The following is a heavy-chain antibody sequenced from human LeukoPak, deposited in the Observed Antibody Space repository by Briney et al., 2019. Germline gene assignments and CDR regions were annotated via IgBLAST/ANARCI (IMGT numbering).Heavy chain of an antibody. CDR2: ISGSGGST. CDR1: GITFSSYA. Sequence: GGSLRLSCAASGITFSSYAMSWVRQAPGKGLEWVSAISGSGGSTYYADSVKGRFTISRDNSKNTLYLQMNSLRAEDTAVYYCAKSGYYFDAFDIWGQGTMVTVSS. V-gene: IGHV3-23*01. J-gene: IGHJ3*02. D-gene: IGHD3-22*01. CDR3: AKSGYYFDAFDI.